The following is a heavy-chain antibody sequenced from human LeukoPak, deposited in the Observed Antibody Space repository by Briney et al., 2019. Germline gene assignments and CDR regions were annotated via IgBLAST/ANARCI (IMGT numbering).Heavy chain of an antibody. D-gene: IGHD6-19*01. J-gene: IGHJ4*02. CDR3: ARDLVAGRPFDY. CDR1: GGSFSGYY. CDR2: INHSGST. V-gene: IGHV4-34*01. Sequence: SETLSLTCAVYGGSFSGYYWSWIRQPSGKGLEWIGEINHSGSTNYNPSLKSRVTISVDTSKNQFSLKLSSVTAADTAVCYCARDLVAGRPFDYWGQGTLVTVSS.